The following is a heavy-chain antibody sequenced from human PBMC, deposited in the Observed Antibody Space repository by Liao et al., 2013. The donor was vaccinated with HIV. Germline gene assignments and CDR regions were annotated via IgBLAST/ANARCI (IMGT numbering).Heavy chain of an antibody. CDR1: GGSISSFY. Sequence: QVQLQESGPGLVKPSETLSLTCSVSGGSISSFYWTWIRQPPGKGLECIGYIYYSGSTNFNPSLKSRVTMSVDTSKNQFSLNLNSVTAADTAVYYCARKGVGIDAFDIWGQGTVVTVSS. CDR3: ARKGVGIDAFDI. V-gene: IGHV4-59*12. D-gene: IGHD3-10*01. CDR2: IYYSGST. J-gene: IGHJ3*02.